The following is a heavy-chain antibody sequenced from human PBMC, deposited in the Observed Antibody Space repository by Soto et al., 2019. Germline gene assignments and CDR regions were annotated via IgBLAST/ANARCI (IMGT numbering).Heavy chain of an antibody. CDR1: GFPFSVYG. J-gene: IGHJ3*02. CDR2: TWYDGTNK. V-gene: IGHV3-33*01. D-gene: IGHD4-17*01. CDR3: ARPQGDYSDYLRAFDI. Sequence: QVQLVESGGGVVLPGGSLRISCAASGFPFSVYGMHWVRQAPGKGLEWVAVTWYDGTNKYYAESVKGRFIISRDNSKNTLYLQMNSLRAEDTAVYHCARPQGDYSDYLRAFDIWGPGTTVTVSS.